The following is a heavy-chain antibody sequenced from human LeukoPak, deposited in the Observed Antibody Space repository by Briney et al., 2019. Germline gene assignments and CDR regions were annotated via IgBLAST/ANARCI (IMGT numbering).Heavy chain of an antibody. CDR2: ISTDGKST. CDR1: EFTFSNYR. CDR3: VRDYQFIQEV. D-gene: IGHD2-2*01. J-gene: IGHJ6*02. Sequence: GGSLRLSCVASEFTFSNYRILWVRHAPWKGLMWVSLISTDGKSTRYAESVKGRFTISRDNAKNALYLQMDILRVEDTALYFCVRDYQFIQEVWGQGTTVTVSS. V-gene: IGHV3-74*01.